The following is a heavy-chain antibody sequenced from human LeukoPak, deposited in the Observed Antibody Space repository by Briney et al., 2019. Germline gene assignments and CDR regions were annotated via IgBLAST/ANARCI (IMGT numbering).Heavy chain of an antibody. D-gene: IGHD1-26*01. CDR1: GESFSGYY. J-gene: IGHJ4*02. CDR2: INHSGST. Sequence: PETLSLTCAVYGESFSGYYWSWIRQPPGKGLEWIGEINHSGSTNYNPSLKSRVTISVDTSKNQFSLKLTSVTAADTAVYYCARGPMTVGASPFDYWGQGTLVTVSS. CDR3: ARGPMTVGASPFDY. V-gene: IGHV4-34*01.